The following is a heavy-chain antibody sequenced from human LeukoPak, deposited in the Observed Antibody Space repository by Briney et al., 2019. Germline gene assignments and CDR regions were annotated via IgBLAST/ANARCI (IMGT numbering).Heavy chain of an antibody. V-gene: IGHV3-53*01. D-gene: IGHD4-17*01. CDR1: GFTVSSNY. CDR2: IYSGGST. J-gene: IGHJ6*02. Sequence: GGSLRLSCAASGFTVSSNYMSWVRQAPGKGLEWVSVIYSGGSTYYADSVKGRFTISRDNSKNTLYLQMNSLRAEDTAVYYCARASALGTVTPYYGMDAWGQGTTVTVSS. CDR3: ARASALGTVTPYYGMDA.